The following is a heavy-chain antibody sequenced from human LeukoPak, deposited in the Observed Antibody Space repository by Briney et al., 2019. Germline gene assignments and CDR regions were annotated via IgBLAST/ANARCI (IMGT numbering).Heavy chain of an antibody. CDR2: IYYSGST. Sequence: SETLSLTCTVSGGSISSGDYYWSWIRQPPGKGLEWIGYIYYSGSTNYNPSLKSRVTISVDTSKNQFSLKLSSVTAADTAVYYCXRDGGDFWSGYPXYYYXXMDVW. CDR3: XRDGGDFWSGYPXYYYXXMDV. D-gene: IGHD3-3*01. CDR1: GGSISSGDYY. V-gene: IGHV4-61*08. J-gene: IGHJ6*03.